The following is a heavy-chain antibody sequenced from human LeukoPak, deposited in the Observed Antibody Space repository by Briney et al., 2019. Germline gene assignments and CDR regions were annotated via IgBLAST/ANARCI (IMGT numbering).Heavy chain of an antibody. CDR3: AKRTSNDSPPSFDY. D-gene: IGHD2-15*01. Sequence: GGSLRLSCAAPGFTFSSYGMHWVRQAPGKGLKWVAVISYDGSNKYYADSVKGRFTISRDNSKNTLYLQMNGLRAEDTALYYCAKRTSNDSPPSFDYWGQGTLVTVSS. CDR1: GFTFSSYG. CDR2: ISYDGSNK. V-gene: IGHV3-30*18. J-gene: IGHJ4*02.